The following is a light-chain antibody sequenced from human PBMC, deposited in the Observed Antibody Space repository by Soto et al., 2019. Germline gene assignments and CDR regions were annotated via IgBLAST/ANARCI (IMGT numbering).Light chain of an antibody. CDR1: QSVSID. Sequence: EIVLTQSPDTLSLSTGERATLSCRASQSVSIDLAWYQQTPGQAPRLLIYGASTRATGIPVRFSGSASGTDFTLTISRLEPEDFAVYYCQQYGSSRTFGQRTKVDIK. CDR2: GAS. V-gene: IGKV3-20*01. CDR3: QQYGSSRT. J-gene: IGKJ1*01.